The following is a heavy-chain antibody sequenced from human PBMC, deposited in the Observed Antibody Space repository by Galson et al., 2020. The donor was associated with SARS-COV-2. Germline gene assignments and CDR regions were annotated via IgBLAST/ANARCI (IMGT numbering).Heavy chain of an antibody. CDR1: GVTVSGYG. CDR3: ARGSGLSSPPAHYFDTSVYFAEYFLY. D-gene: IGHD3-22*01. CDR2: AWYGSSFI. Sequence: GGSLRLSCAVSGVTVSGYGMHWVRQAPGKGLEWVAVAWYGSSFIDYAESVKGRFTISRDDSKNTVYLEMSSLRAEDTAVYYCARGSGLSSPPAHYFDTSVYFAEYFLYWGLGTLVPVSS. J-gene: IGHJ1*01. V-gene: IGHV3-33*01.